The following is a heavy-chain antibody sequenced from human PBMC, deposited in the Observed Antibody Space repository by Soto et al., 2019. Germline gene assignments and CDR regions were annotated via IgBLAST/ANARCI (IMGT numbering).Heavy chain of an antibody. Sequence: QVQLQESGPGLVKPSQTLSLTCTVSGGSISSGGYYWNWIRQHPGKGLEWIGYIYYSGTTYYNPSLNSRVTLSVDRSKNQFSLKLNSVTAADAAVYYCARGKTYGSYDYWGQGTLVTVSS. CDR3: ARGKTYGSYDY. CDR1: GGSISSGGYY. V-gene: IGHV4-31*03. CDR2: IYYSGTT. D-gene: IGHD3-10*01. J-gene: IGHJ4*02.